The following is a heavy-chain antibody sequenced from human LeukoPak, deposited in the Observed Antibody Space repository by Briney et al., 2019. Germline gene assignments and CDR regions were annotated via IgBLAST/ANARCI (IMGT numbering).Heavy chain of an antibody. CDR2: INNDGSDK. CDR1: GFTLSRYY. J-gene: IGHJ4*02. Sequence: GGSLRLSCAASGFTLSRYYMSWVRQAPGKGLEWVAKINNDGSDKYYVDSVKGRFTISRDNAKNSLSLQMDSLRAEDTAVYHCARDDLSVAYDYWRQGTLVAVSS. D-gene: IGHD4-23*01. V-gene: IGHV3-7*01. CDR3: ARDDLSVAYDY.